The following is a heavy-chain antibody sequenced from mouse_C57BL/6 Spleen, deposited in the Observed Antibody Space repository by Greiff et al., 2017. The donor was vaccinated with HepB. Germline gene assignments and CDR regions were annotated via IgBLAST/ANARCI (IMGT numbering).Heavy chain of an antibody. J-gene: IGHJ3*01. V-gene: IGHV1-76*01. CDR2: IYPGSGNT. D-gene: IGHD1-1*01. Sequence: QVQLQQSGAELVRPGASVKLSCKASGYTFTDYYINWVKQRPGQGLEWIARIYPGSGNTYYNEKFKGKATLTAEKSSSTAYMQLSSLTSEDSAVYFCAREGSYGSREAWFAYWGQGTLVTVSA. CDR1: GYTFTDYY. CDR3: AREGSYGSREAWFAY.